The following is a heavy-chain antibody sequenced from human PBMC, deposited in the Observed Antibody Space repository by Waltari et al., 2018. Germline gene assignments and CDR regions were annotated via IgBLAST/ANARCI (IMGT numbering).Heavy chain of an antibody. Sequence: GGGLVKPGGSLRLSCAASGFTFSNAWMNWVRQAPGKGLEWVGRIKSKTDGGTTDYAATVKGRFTISRDDSKNTLYLQMNSLKTEDTAVYYCTSLDYDFWSGIYYFDYWGQGTLVTVSS. CDR3: TSLDYDFWSGIYYFDY. CDR2: IKSKTDGGTT. CDR1: GFTFSNAW. D-gene: IGHD3-3*01. J-gene: IGHJ4*02. V-gene: IGHV3-15*07.